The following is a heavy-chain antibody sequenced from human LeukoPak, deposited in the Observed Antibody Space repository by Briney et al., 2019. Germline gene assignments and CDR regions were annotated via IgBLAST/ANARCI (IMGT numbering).Heavy chain of an antibody. CDR1: GFTFSSYA. CDR3: AKPTYCSGGSCYPHQYYFDY. Sequence: PGGPLRLSCAASGFTFSSYAMSWVRQAPGKGLEWVSAISGSGGSTYYADSVKGRFTISRDNSKNTLYLQMNSLRAEDTAVYYCAKPTYCSGGSCYPHQYYFDYWGQGTLVTVSS. V-gene: IGHV3-23*01. D-gene: IGHD2-15*01. CDR2: ISGSGGST. J-gene: IGHJ4*02.